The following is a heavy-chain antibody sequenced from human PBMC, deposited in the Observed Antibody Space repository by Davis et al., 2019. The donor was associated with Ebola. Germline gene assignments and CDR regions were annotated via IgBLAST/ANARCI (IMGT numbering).Heavy chain of an antibody. CDR3: ARTAQILKYSYGYVYFDY. V-gene: IGHV4-34*01. CDR1: GGSLSGYY. J-gene: IGHJ4*02. D-gene: IGHD5-18*01. CDR2: INHSGST. Sequence: MPSETLSLTCLVYGGSLSGYYWSWIRQPPGKGLEWIGEINHSGSTNYNPSPKSRVTISVDTSKNQFSLKLSSVTAADTAVYYCARTAQILKYSYGYVYFDYWGQGTLVTVSS.